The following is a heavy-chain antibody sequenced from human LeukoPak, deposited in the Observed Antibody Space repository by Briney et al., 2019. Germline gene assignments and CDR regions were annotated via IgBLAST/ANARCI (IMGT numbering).Heavy chain of an antibody. CDR3: AKIGGSVVY. CDR1: GFTFSNYA. CDR2: ITSGENT. V-gene: IGHV3-23*01. J-gene: IGHJ4*02. D-gene: IGHD2-15*01. Sequence: GGSLRLSCAASGFTFSNYAMNWVRQAPGKGLEWVSTITSGENTYYADSVKGRFTISRDNSKNTLYLQMNSLRAEDTAIYYCAKIGGSVVYWGQGTLVTVSS.